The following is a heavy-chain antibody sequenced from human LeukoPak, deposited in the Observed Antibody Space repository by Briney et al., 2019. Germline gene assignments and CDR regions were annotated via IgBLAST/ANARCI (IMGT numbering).Heavy chain of an antibody. D-gene: IGHD2-21*02. CDR1: GFTFSSYW. V-gene: IGHV3-7*01. CDR2: IKQDGSEK. CDR3: ARDPGIVVVTAIQSYGMDV. Sequence: GGSLRLSCAASGFTFSSYWMSWVRQAPGKGLEWVANIKQDGSEKYYVDSVKGRFTISRDNAKNSLYLQMNSLRAEDTDVYYCARDPGIVVVTAIQSYGMDVWGQGTTVTVSS. J-gene: IGHJ6*02.